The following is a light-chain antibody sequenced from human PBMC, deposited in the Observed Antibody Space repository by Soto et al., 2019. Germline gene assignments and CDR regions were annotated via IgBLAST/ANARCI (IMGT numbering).Light chain of an antibody. CDR1: SSNIGSNT. J-gene: IGLJ2*01. CDR2: SDN. CDR3: AAWDDSLNGLV. V-gene: IGLV1-44*01. Sequence: QSVLTQPPSASGTPGQRVTISCSGSSSNIGSNTVNWYQQLPGTAPKLLIYSDNQRPSGVPDRFSVSKSGTSVSLAISGLQSDEEADYYCAAWDDSLNGLVFGGGTKLTVL.